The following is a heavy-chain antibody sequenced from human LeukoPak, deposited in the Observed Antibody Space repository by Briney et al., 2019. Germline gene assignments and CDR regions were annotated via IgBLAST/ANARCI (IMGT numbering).Heavy chain of an antibody. CDR2: INHSGST. J-gene: IGHJ4*02. V-gene: IGHV4-39*07. Sequence: SETLSLTCTVSGGSISSSSYYWGWIRQPPGKGLEWIGEINHSGSTNYNPSLKSRVTISVDTSKNQFSLKLSSVTAADTAVYYCARGLTIFFNYWGQGTLVTVSS. D-gene: IGHD3-3*01. CDR1: GGSISSSSYY. CDR3: ARGLTIFFNY.